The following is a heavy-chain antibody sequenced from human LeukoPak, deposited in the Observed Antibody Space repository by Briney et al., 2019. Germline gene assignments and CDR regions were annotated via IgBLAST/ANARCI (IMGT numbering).Heavy chain of an antibody. V-gene: IGHV4-30-4*08. D-gene: IGHD2-2*02. CDR1: GGSISSGDYY. Sequence: SETLSLTCTVSGGSISSGDYYWSWIRQPPGKGLEWIGYIYYSGSTYYNPSLKSRVTISVDTSKNQLSLKLSSVTAADTAVYYCARAYCSSTSCYTDYYYMDVWGKGTTVTVSS. CDR2: IYYSGST. CDR3: ARAYCSSTSCYTDYYYMDV. J-gene: IGHJ6*03.